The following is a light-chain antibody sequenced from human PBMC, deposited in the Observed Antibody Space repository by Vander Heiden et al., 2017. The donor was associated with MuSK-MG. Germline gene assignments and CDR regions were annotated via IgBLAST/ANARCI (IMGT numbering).Light chain of an antibody. V-gene: IGLV2-11*01. CDR2: DVS. J-gene: IGLJ2*01. Sequence: QSALTQPRSVSGSPGQSVTISCTGTSSDVGGYNYVSWYQQHLGKAPKLMIYDVSKRPSGVPDRFSGSKSGNTASLTISGLQAEDEADYYCCSYAGSYTVVFGGGTKLTVL. CDR3: CSYAGSYTVV. CDR1: SSDVGGYNY.